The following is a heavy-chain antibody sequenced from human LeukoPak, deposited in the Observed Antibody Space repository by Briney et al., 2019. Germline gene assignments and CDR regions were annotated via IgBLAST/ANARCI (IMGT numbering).Heavy chain of an antibody. V-gene: IGHV4-38-2*01. CDR3: TRVRYNYGDSDY. J-gene: IGHJ4*02. D-gene: IGHD5-18*01. CDR1: GYSISSGYY. CDR2: IYHNGNT. Sequence: SETLSLTCAVSGYSISSGYYWGWIRRPPGKGREWIGTIYHNGNTYYNPSLKSRVTISVDTSKNQFSLKLTSVTAADTALYYCTRVRYNYGDSDYWGQGTLVTVSS.